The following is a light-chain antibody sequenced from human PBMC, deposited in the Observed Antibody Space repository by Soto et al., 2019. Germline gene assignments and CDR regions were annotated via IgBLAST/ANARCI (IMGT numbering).Light chain of an antibody. Sequence: EIVLTQSPGTLSLSPGERATLSCRASQSVSSNFAWYLQKPGQAPRLLMYGASSRATGIPDRLSGSGSGTDFTLTISRLEPEDFAVYYCQQYGSSSRTFGQGTKVDIK. J-gene: IGKJ1*01. CDR1: QSVSSN. CDR3: QQYGSSSRT. CDR2: GAS. V-gene: IGKV3-20*01.